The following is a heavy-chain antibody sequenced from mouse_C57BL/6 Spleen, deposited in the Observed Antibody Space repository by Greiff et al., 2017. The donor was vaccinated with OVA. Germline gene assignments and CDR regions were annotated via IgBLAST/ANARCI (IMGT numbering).Heavy chain of an antibody. D-gene: IGHD3-3*01. CDR3: AREGDGYFDY. CDR1: GYTFTSYG. Sequence: QVQLKESGAELARPGASVKLSCKASGYTFTSYGISWVKQRTGQGLEWIGEIYPRSGNTYYNEKFKGKATLTADKSSSTAYMELRSLTSEDSAVYFCAREGDGYFDYWGQGTTLTVSS. CDR2: IYPRSGNT. J-gene: IGHJ2*01. V-gene: IGHV1-81*01.